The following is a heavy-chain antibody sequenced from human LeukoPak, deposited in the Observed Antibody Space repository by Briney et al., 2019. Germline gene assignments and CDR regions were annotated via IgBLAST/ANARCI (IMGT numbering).Heavy chain of an antibody. Sequence: GGSLRLSCAASGFTLRNYAMSWVRQAPGKGPEWVSGLTGSGETIYYADSVQGRFTISRDDSKSALFLQMNSLRAEDTAVYYCAKEIRYFNSGTYQFYFDYWGQGTLVTVSS. CDR1: GFTLRNYA. D-gene: IGHD3-10*01. V-gene: IGHV3-23*01. CDR3: AKEIRYFNSGTYQFYFDY. CDR2: LTGSGETI. J-gene: IGHJ4*02.